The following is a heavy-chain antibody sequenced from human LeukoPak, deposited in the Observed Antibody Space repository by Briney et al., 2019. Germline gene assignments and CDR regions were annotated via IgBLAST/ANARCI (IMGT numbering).Heavy chain of an antibody. CDR3: ARVRIGYYFED. V-gene: IGHV3-48*01. D-gene: IGHD1-14*01. CDR2: ISGISVTK. CDR1: GGSISSYY. J-gene: IGHJ4*02. Sequence: ETLSLTCTVSGGSISSYYWSWIRQPPGKGLEWISFISGISVTKYYVDSVKGRFTISRDNAKNSLYLQMNSLRAEDTAVYYCARVRIGYYFEDWGQGTLVTVSS.